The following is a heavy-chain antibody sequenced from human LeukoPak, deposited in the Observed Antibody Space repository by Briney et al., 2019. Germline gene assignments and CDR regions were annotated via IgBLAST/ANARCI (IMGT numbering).Heavy chain of an antibody. CDR2: IRYDGSNK. Sequence: PGGSLRLSCAASGFTFRSYGMHWVRQAPSKGLEWVAFIRYDGSNKYYADSVKGRFTISRDNSKNTLYLQMNSLRPEDTAVYYCTKGYDYGAKTRLPNYNWFDPWGQGTLVTVSS. CDR1: GFTFRSYG. V-gene: IGHV3-30*02. J-gene: IGHJ5*02. CDR3: TKGYDYGAKTRLPNYNWFDP. D-gene: IGHD4-23*01.